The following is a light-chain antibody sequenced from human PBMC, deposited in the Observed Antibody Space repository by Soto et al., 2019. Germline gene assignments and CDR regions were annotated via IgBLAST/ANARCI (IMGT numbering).Light chain of an antibody. CDR2: AAS. CDR1: QGISSY. CDR3: PQIDRYST. Sequence: DIQLTQSQSFLSASVGDRVTITCRASQGISSYLAWYQQKPGKAPKLLIYAASTLQSGVPSRFSGSGSGTAFTLTISSLQPDDFATDYCPQIDRYSTFDHGTRLEIK. J-gene: IGKJ5*01. V-gene: IGKV1-9*01.